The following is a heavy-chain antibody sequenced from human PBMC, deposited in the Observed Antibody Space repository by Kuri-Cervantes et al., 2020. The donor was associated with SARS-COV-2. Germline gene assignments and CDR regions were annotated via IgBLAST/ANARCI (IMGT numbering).Heavy chain of an antibody. CDR3: ARVTTPLYYYYYMDV. V-gene: IGHV3-30*02. J-gene: IGHJ6*03. Sequence: GGSLRLSCAASGFTFSSYGMHWVRQAPGKGLEWVAFIRYDGSNKYYADSVKGRFTISRDNAKNSLYLQMNSLRAEDTALYYCARVTTPLYYYYYMDVWGKGTTVTVSS. CDR1: GFTFSSYG. D-gene: IGHD4-11*01. CDR2: IRYDGSNK.